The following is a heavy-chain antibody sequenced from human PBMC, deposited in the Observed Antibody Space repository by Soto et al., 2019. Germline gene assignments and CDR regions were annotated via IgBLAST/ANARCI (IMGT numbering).Heavy chain of an antibody. Sequence: GGSLRLSCAASGFTFSSYAMSWVRQAPGKGLEWVSAISGSGGSTYYADSVKGRFTISRDNSKNTLYLQMNSLRAEDTAVYYCAKGTTVGRGYYYYYYMDVWGKGTTVTSP. CDR1: GFTFSSYA. CDR2: ISGSGGST. CDR3: AKGTTVGRGYYYYYYMDV. D-gene: IGHD4-17*01. V-gene: IGHV3-23*01. J-gene: IGHJ6*03.